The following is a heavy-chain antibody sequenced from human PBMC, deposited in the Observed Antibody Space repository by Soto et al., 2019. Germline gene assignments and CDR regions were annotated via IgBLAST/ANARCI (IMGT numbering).Heavy chain of an antibody. CDR2: IYYSGST. CDR3: ARAPYTSSWNFDY. D-gene: IGHD6-6*01. V-gene: IGHV4-59*01. J-gene: IGHJ4*02. CDR1: GGSISNYY. Sequence: SETLSLTCTVSGGSISNYYWSWIRQPPGKGLEWIGHIYYSGSTNYNPSLKSRVTVSVDTSKKQFSLKLTSVTAADTAVYYCARAPYTSSWNFDYWGPGTLVTVSS.